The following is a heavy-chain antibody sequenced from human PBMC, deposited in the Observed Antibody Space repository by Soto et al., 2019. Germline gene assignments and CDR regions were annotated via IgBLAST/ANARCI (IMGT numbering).Heavy chain of an antibody. CDR3: ARLDYYDSSGYPIYYYGMDV. J-gene: IGHJ6*02. V-gene: IGHV5-10-1*01. D-gene: IGHD3-22*01. CDR2: IDPSDSYT. CDR1: GYSFTSYW. Sequence: GESLKISCKGSGYSFTSYWISWVRQMPGKGLEWMGRIDPSDSYTNYSPSFQGHVTISADKSISTAYLQWSSLKASDTAMYYCARLDYYDSSGYPIYYYGMDVWGQGTTVTV.